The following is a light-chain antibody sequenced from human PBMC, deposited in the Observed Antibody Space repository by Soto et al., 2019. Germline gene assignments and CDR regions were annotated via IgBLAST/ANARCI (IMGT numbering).Light chain of an antibody. Sequence: DIVMTQSPDSLAVSLGERATINCKSSQTVLYGSNDKNYLAWYRQTPGQAPRLLIYGASNRATGIADRFSGSGSGTDFTLIISRLEPEDFALYYCQQYGSSPWTFGQGTKVEIK. J-gene: IGKJ1*01. CDR3: QQYGSSPWT. V-gene: IGKV4-1*01. CDR2: GAS. CDR1: QTVLYGSNDKNY.